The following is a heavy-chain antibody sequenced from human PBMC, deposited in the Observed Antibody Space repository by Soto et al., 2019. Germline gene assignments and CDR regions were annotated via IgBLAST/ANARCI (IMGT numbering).Heavy chain of an antibody. CDR2: IYHSGST. J-gene: IGHJ3*02. CDR3: ARVLGNDAFDI. V-gene: IGHV4-4*02. CDR1: GCSIISSNW. Sequence: SETLSLTCAVSGCSIISSNWWSWVRQPPGKGLEWIGEIYHSGSTNYNPSLKSRVTISVDKSKNQFSLKLSSVTAADTAVYYCARVLGNDAFDIWGQGTMVTVS. D-gene: IGHD3-3*02.